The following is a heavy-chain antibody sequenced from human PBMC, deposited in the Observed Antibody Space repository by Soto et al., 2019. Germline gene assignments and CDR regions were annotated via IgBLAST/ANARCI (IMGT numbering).Heavy chain of an antibody. J-gene: IGHJ6*02. CDR2: ISWDGGST. V-gene: IGHV3-43*01. Sequence: EVQLVESGGVVVQPGGSLRLSCAASGFTFDGYSMHWVRQAPGKGLEWVSLISWDGGSTYYADSVKGRFTISRDNSKNSLYLQMNRLRSEDTALYYCAKDSGMDVWGPGTTVTVSS. CDR1: GFTFDGYS. CDR3: AKDSGMDV.